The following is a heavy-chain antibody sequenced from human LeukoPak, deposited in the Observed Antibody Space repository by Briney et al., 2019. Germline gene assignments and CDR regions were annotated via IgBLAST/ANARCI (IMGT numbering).Heavy chain of an antibody. CDR2: INHSGST. CDR3: ARGSGSYSRARPFDY. J-gene: IGHJ4*02. D-gene: IGHD1-26*01. V-gene: IGHV4-34*01. CDR1: GGSFSGYY. Sequence: PSETLSLTCAVYGGSFSGYYWSRIRQPPGKGLEWIGEINHSGSTNYNPSLKSRVTISVDTSKNQFSLKLSSVTAADTAVYYCARGSGSYSRARPFDYWGQGTLVTVSS.